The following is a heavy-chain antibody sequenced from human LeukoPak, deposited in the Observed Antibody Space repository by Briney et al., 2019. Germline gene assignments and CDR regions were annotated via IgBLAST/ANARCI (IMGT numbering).Heavy chain of an antibody. V-gene: IGHV4-59*08. D-gene: IGHD5-12*01. Sequence: PSETLSLTCTVSGGSITTYYWSWIRQPPGKGLEWIGYVFNSGTTNYNPSLKSRVTISADTSKNQFSLKVRSVTAADTAVYYCVRRNGYDTALFDYWGQGTLVTVSS. CDR3: VRRNGYDTALFDY. CDR2: VFNSGTT. J-gene: IGHJ4*02. CDR1: GGSITTYY.